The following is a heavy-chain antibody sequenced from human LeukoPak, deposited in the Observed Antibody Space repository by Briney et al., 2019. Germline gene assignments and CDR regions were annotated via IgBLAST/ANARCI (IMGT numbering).Heavy chain of an antibody. CDR3: AKDQGIVVVSGTFDI. J-gene: IGHJ3*02. CDR2: IDGNGDKT. V-gene: IGHV3-23*01. D-gene: IGHD3-22*01. CDR1: GFTFKSHH. Sequence: GGSLRLSCAASGFTFKSHHMSWVRQAPGKGLEWVSAIDGNGDKTYYADSVKGRFTISRDNSKNTLYLQMNSLRAEDTAVYYCAKDQGIVVVSGTFDIWGQGTMVTVSS.